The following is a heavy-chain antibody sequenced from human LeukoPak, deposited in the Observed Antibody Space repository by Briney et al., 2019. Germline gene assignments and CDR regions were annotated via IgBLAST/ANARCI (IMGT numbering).Heavy chain of an antibody. D-gene: IGHD6-19*01. Sequence: GGSLRLSCAASRFTFSTYAMHWVRQAPGKGLEWVAGISNDGTNEDHADSVKGRFTISRDNSKNTLYLQMNSLRAEDTAIYYCARDRIAVAGMGAFQHWGQGTLVTASS. J-gene: IGHJ1*01. V-gene: IGHV3-30-3*01. CDR2: ISNDGTNE. CDR1: RFTFSTYA. CDR3: ARDRIAVAGMGAFQH.